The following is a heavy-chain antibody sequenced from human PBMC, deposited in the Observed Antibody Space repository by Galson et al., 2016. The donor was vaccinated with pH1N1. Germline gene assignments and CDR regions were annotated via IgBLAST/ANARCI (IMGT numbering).Heavy chain of an antibody. CDR3: ARDPSYCGGDFYLGGAFDI. CDR2: ITPTDGST. V-gene: IGHV1-46*04. D-gene: IGHD2-21*02. Sequence: SVKVSCKASGYSFTRYYVHWVRQAPGQGLEWMGIITPTDGSTRYAQKLQGRVAMTRDTSTSTVYMELSSLRSEDRAVYYCARDPSYCGGDFYLGGAFDIWGQGTMVTVSS. CDR1: GYSFTRYY. J-gene: IGHJ3*02.